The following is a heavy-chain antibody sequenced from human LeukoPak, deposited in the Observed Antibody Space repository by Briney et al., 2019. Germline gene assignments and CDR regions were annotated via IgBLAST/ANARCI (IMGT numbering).Heavy chain of an antibody. CDR1: GFTFSSYG. J-gene: IGHJ4*02. CDR2: ISYDGSNK. V-gene: IGHV3-30*18. CDR3: AEPPEYCSSTSCYFY. Sequence: GRSLRLSCAASGFTFSSYGMHWVRQAPGKGLEWVAVISYDGSNKYYADSVKGRFTISRDNSKNTLYLQMNSLRAEDTAVYYCAEPPEYCSSTSCYFYWGQGTLVTVSS. D-gene: IGHD2-2*01.